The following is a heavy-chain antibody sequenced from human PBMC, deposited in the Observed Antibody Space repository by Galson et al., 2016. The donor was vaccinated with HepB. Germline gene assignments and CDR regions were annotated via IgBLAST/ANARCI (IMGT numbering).Heavy chain of an antibody. CDR2: IYRGGST. Sequence: SLRLSCAASTFTVNSNHMSWVHQAPGKGLEWVSIIYRGGSTNHPESVKGRFTISRDNAKNTVYLQMNSLTAEDTAVYYCAREFESQVGWFDPWGQGTMVTVSS. D-gene: IGHD1-26*01. J-gene: IGHJ5*02. CDR1: TFTVNSNH. CDR3: AREFESQVGWFDP. V-gene: IGHV3-66*01.